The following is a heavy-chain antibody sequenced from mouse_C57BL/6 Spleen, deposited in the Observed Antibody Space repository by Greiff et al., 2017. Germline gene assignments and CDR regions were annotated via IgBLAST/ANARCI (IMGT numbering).Heavy chain of an antibody. J-gene: IGHJ2*01. D-gene: IGHD1-1*01. Sequence: DVKLVESGGGLVKPGGSLKLSCAASGFTFSDYGMHWVRQAPEKGLEWVAYISSGSSTIYYADTVKGRFTISRDNAKNTLFLQMTSLRSEDTAMYYCARGGYYGRVFDYWGQGTTLTVSS. CDR2: ISSGSSTI. CDR3: ARGGYYGRVFDY. V-gene: IGHV5-17*01. CDR1: GFTFSDYG.